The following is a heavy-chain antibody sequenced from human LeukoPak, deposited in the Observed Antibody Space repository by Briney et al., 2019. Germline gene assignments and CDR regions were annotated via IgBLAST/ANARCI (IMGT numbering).Heavy chain of an antibody. Sequence: PGGSLRLSCAASGFTFSSYGMHWVRQAPGKGLEWVAVIWYDGSNKYYADSVKDRFTISRDNSKNTLYLQMNSLRAEDTAVYYCARDAGGVRYFDWLFSQGPDYWGQGTLVTVSS. CDR2: IWYDGSNK. CDR1: GFTFSSYG. D-gene: IGHD3-9*01. CDR3: ARDAGGVRYFDWLFSQGPDY. V-gene: IGHV3-33*01. J-gene: IGHJ4*02.